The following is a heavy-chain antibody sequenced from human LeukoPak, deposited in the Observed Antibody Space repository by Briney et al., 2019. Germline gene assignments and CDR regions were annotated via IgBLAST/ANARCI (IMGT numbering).Heavy chain of an antibody. CDR1: GFTFNNYA. CDR2: IPSSGGST. D-gene: IGHD3-22*01. V-gene: IGHV3-23*01. CDR3: AKHMGSSSGYYFPD. Sequence: GGSLRLSCAASGFTFNNYAMSWVRQAPGKGLEWVSTIPSSGGSTYYADSVKGRFTISRDNSKNTLYLQMNSLRAEDTAVYCAKHMGSSSGYYFPDWGQGTLVTVSS. J-gene: IGHJ4*02.